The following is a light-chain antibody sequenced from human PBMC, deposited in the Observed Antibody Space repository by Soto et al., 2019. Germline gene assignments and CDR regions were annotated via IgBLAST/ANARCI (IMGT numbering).Light chain of an antibody. CDR3: CSYAGSCTVI. CDR1: SSDVGGYNY. Sequence: QSALTQPRSVSGSLGQSVTISCRGTSSDVGGYNYVSWYQQHPDKAPKVIIYDVNARPSGVPDLFSGSKSGNTASLTISGLQAEDEADYDCCSYAGSCTVIFGGGSKLTVL. J-gene: IGLJ2*01. V-gene: IGLV2-11*01. CDR2: DVN.